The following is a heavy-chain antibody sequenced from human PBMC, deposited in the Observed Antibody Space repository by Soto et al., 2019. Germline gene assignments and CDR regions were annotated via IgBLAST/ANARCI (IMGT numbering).Heavy chain of an antibody. CDR1: GFTFNGYS. V-gene: IGHV3-48*02. Sequence: EVQMVESGGGLVQPGGSLRLSCAASGFTFNGYSMNWVRQAPGKGLEWLSYISSGGDTINYADSVKGRFTISRDNAKNSVYLQMNSRRDEDTAVYYWASREGIWGQGTLVTVSS. CDR2: ISSGGDTI. CDR3: ASREGI. J-gene: IGHJ3*02.